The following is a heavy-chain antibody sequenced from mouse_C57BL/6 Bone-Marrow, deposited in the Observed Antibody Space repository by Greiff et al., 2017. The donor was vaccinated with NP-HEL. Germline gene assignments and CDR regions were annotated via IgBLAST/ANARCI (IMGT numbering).Heavy chain of an antibody. CDR2: IDPSDSYT. Sequence: QVQLQQPGAELVRPGTSVKLSCKASGYTFPSYWMPWVKQRPGQGLEWIGVIDPSDSYTNYTQKFKGKATLTVDPSSRTAYMQLSSLTSEDSAVYYCAREGGYRAWFAYWGQGTLVTVSA. CDR1: GYTFPSYW. D-gene: IGHD5-1-1*01. J-gene: IGHJ3*01. V-gene: IGHV1-59*01. CDR3: AREGGYRAWFAY.